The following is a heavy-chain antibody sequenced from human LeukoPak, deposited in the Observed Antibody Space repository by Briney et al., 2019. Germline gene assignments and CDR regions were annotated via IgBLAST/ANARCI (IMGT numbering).Heavy chain of an antibody. CDR1: GGSFSGYY. Sequence: SETLSLTCAVYGGSFSGYYWSWTRQPPGKGLEWIGEINHSGSTNYNPSLKSRVTISVDTSKNQFSLKLSSVTAADTAVYYCARVRIAAAGTGLLTYNWFDPWGQGTLVTVSS. CDR3: ARVRIAAAGTGLLTYNWFDP. D-gene: IGHD6-13*01. J-gene: IGHJ5*02. V-gene: IGHV4-34*01. CDR2: INHSGST.